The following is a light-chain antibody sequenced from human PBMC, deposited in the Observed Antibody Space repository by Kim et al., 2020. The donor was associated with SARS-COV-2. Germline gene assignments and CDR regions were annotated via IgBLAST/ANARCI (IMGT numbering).Light chain of an antibody. Sequence: GSQGQTASITCSGDGLGHKDVYWYHQRPGQSPVLVMYQDSKRPSGIPERFSGSNSGNTATLTISGSQATDEGDYYCQAWDSHNVVFGGGTQLTVL. CDR3: QAWDSHNVV. CDR1: GLGHKD. V-gene: IGLV3-1*01. J-gene: IGLJ2*01. CDR2: QDS.